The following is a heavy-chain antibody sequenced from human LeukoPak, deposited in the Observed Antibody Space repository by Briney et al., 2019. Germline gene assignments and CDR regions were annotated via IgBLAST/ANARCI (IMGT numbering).Heavy chain of an antibody. CDR3: ARDFLTGYFDY. V-gene: IGHV3-48*03. D-gene: IGHD3-9*01. CDR1: GFTFSSYE. J-gene: IGHJ4*02. CDR2: ISSSGSTK. Sequence: GGSLRLSCAASGFTFSSYEMNWVRQAPGKGLEWVSYISSSGSTKYYADSVKGRFTISRDNVKNSLLLQMNSLSDEDTAVYYCARDFLTGYFDYWGQGTLVTVSS.